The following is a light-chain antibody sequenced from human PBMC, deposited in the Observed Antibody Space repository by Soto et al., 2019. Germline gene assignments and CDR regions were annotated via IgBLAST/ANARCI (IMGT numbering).Light chain of an antibody. V-gene: IGLV1-44*01. Sequence: QSVLTQPPSASGTPGQRVTISCSGSSSNIGSNTVNWYQQLPGTAPKLLIYSNNQRPSGVPDRFSGSKSGTSASLTITGLQAEDEADYYCCSYTTSNPRQIVFGTGTKVTVL. J-gene: IGLJ1*01. CDR3: CSYTTSNPRQIV. CDR2: SNN. CDR1: SSNIGSNT.